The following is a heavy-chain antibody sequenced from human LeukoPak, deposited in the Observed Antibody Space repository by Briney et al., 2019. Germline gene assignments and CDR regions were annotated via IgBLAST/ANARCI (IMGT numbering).Heavy chain of an antibody. V-gene: IGHV4-34*01. CDR3: ARGDKDIVATIFDY. CDR2: INHSGST. D-gene: IGHD5-12*01. Sequence: SETLSLTCTVSDGSMNSYYWSWIRQPPGKGLEWIGEINHSGSTNCNPSLKSRVTISIDTSKNHFSLKLSSVTAADTAVYYCARGDKDIVATIFDYWGQGALVTVSS. J-gene: IGHJ4*02. CDR1: DGSMNSYY.